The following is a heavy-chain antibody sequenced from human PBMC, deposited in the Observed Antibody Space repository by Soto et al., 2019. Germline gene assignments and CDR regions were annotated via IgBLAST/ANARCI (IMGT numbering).Heavy chain of an antibody. D-gene: IGHD2-21*01. CDR2: IYDGGST. CDR1: GGSISSGDYY. V-gene: IGHV4-30-4*01. CDR3: ATLPPRIVVSLLPIPT. J-gene: IGHJ5*02. Sequence: SETLSLTCTVSGGSISSGDYYWSWIRQSPGRGLEWIGHIYDGGSTYSNPSLRSRVSISVDTSKTQFSLDLSSVTAADTAVYYCATLPPRIVVSLLPIPTWGQGILVTVSS.